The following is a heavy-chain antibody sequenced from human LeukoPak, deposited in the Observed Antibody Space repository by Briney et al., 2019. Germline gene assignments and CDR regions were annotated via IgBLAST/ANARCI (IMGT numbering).Heavy chain of an antibody. CDR3: ARDLSKHYYYGMDV. V-gene: IGHV3-33*01. Sequence: PGGSLRLSCAASGFTFSSFGMHWVRQAPGKGLEWVAVIWYDASNKYYADSVKGRFTISRDNSKNTLYLQMNSLRAEDTAVYYCARDLSKHYYYGMDVWGQGTTVTVSS. CDR1: GFTFSSFG. D-gene: IGHD4-11*01. CDR2: IWYDASNK. J-gene: IGHJ6*02.